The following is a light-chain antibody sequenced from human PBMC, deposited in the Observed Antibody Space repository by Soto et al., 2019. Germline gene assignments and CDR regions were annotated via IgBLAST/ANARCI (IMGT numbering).Light chain of an antibody. V-gene: IGLV2-14*01. CDR3: SSYTSSVTYV. J-gene: IGLJ1*01. CDR1: SSDVGGYNY. Sequence: QSALTQPASVSGSPGQSITISCTGTSSDVGGYNYVAWYQQYSGKAPKLMIYDVSNRPLGVSNRFSGSKSGNTASLTISGLQAEDEADYYCSSYTSSVTYVFGTGTKVTVL. CDR2: DVS.